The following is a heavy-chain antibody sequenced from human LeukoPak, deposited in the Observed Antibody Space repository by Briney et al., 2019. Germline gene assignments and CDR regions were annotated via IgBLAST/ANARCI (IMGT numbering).Heavy chain of an antibody. CDR3: AKASVYDSSGYYGPVDC. V-gene: IGHV3-30*02. D-gene: IGHD3-22*01. Sequence: PGGSLRLSCAASGFSFSSYGMHWVRQAPGKGLEWVAFIRYDGGNKYYADSVKGRFTISRDNSKNTLYLQMNSLRAEDTAVYYCAKASVYDSSGYYGPVDCWGQGTLVTVSS. CDR1: GFSFSSYG. CDR2: IRYDGGNK. J-gene: IGHJ4*02.